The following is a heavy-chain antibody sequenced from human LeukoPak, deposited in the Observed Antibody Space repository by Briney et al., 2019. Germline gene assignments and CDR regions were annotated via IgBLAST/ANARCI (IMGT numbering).Heavy chain of an antibody. D-gene: IGHD3-10*01. V-gene: IGHV4-59*12. Sequence: SETLSLTCTVSGGSISSYYWSWIRQPPGKGLEWIGYIYYSGSTNYNPSLKSRVTISVDTSKNQFSLKLSSVTAADTAVYYCARLVRGVFPIDYWGQGTLVTVSS. CDR3: ARLVRGVFPIDY. CDR1: GGSISSYY. J-gene: IGHJ4*02. CDR2: IYYSGST.